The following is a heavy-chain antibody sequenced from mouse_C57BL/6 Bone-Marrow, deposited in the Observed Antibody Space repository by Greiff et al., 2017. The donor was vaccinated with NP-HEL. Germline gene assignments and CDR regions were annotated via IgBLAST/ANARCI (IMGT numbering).Heavy chain of an antibody. CDR3: TTPDYYGSSYIDY. V-gene: IGHV14-4*01. Sequence: EVQLQQSGAELVRPGASVKLSCTASGFNIKDDYMHWVKQRPEQGLEWIGWIDPENGDTEYASKFQGKATITADTSSNTAYLQLSSLTSEDTAVYYGTTPDYYGSSYIDYGGQGTTLTVSA. CDR2: IDPENGDT. J-gene: IGHJ2*01. D-gene: IGHD1-1*01. CDR1: GFNIKDDY.